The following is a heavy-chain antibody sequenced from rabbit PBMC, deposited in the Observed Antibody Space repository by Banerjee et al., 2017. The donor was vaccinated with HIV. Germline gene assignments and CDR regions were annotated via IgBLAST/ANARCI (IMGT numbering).Heavy chain of an antibody. J-gene: IGHJ6*01. V-gene: IGHV1S43*01. Sequence: QEQLEESGGGLVKPEGSLTLTCTASGFSFSSGYDMSWVRQAPGKGLELIACIYSSNGDKWYASWVNSRFTISRSTSLNTVDLKMTSLTAADTATYFCARGSSYYSYYYVMDLWGQGTLVTVS. D-gene: IGHD8-1*01. CDR1: GFSFSSGYD. CDR3: ARGSSYYSYYYVMDL. CDR2: IYSSNGDK.